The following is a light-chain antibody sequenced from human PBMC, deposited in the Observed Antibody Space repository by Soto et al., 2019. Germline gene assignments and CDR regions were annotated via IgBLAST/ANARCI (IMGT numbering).Light chain of an antibody. CDR2: GNN. V-gene: IGLV1-40*01. J-gene: IGLJ1*01. CDR1: SSNIGANYD. Sequence: QSVLTQPPSVSGAPGQRVTISFTGSSSNIGANYDVHWYQQRPGTAPKLLIFGNNNRPSGVPDRFSGSKSGTSASLAITGLQAEDEGDYYCQSYDTTLSARYVFGTGTKLTVL. CDR3: QSYDTTLSARYV.